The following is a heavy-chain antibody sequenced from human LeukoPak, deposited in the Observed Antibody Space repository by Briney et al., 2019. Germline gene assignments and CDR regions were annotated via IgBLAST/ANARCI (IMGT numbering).Heavy chain of an antibody. J-gene: IGHJ4*02. V-gene: IGHV3-21*01. Sequence: GGSLRLSCAASGFTFSSYSMNWVRQAPGTGLEWVSSISSSISYIYYADSVKGRFTMSRDNAKHSLYLQMNSLRAEDTAVYYCAGGGVPAASRYWGQGTPVTVSS. CDR3: AGGGVPAASRY. CDR1: GFTFSSYS. D-gene: IGHD2-2*01. CDR2: ISSSISYI.